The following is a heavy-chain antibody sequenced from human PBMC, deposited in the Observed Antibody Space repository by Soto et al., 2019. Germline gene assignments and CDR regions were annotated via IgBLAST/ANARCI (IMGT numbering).Heavy chain of an antibody. V-gene: IGHV4-34*01. CDR3: ARGVVVVVAGTLFYYMDV. Sequence: SETLSLTCAGYGGSFRGYYWSGIRQPPGKGLEWIGEMNQSGSTNYNPSLKSRVTISVDTSKNQFSLRLISVTAADTAVYYCARGVVVVVAGTLFYYMDVSGKGTTVTVSS. D-gene: IGHD2-15*01. J-gene: IGHJ6*03. CDR1: GGSFRGYY. CDR2: MNQSGST.